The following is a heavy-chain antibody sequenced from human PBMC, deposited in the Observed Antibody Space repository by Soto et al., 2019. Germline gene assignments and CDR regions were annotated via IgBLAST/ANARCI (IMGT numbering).Heavy chain of an antibody. CDR2: IYYSGST. Sequence: PSETLSLTCTVSGGSISSYYWSWIRQPPGKGLEWIGYIYYSGSTNYNPSLKSRVTISVDTSKNQFSLKLSSVTAADTAVYYCARGTTVVTHDAFDIWGQGTMVTVSS. CDR1: GGSISSYY. D-gene: IGHD4-17*01. V-gene: IGHV4-59*01. J-gene: IGHJ3*02. CDR3: ARGTTVVTHDAFDI.